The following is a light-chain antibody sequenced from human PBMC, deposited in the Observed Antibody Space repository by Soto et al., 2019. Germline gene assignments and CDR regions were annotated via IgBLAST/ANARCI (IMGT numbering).Light chain of an antibody. V-gene: IGLV2-14*01. Sequence: QSALTQPASGSGSPGQSITISCTGTSSDVGGYNYVSWYEQHPGKAPQLMIYDVSNQPSGVSNRFSGSKSGNTASLTIYGVQAEDAGDYYCSSYTSSSTVVVGGGTQLAVL. CDR1: SSDVGGYNY. CDR3: SSYTSSSTVV. CDR2: DVS. J-gene: IGLJ2*01.